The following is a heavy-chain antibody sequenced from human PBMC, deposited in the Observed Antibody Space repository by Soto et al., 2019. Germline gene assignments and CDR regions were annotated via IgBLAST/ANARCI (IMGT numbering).Heavy chain of an antibody. D-gene: IGHD3-16*01. J-gene: IGHJ6*02. Sequence: QVHLVQSGAEVKNPGASVKVSCKASGYSFTRYGIGWARQAPGQGLEWMGWINAYNGNTNYAQNLQGRLTLTTDTSTTTAYMEVRSLRSNDTAIYYCAMVDVYVTPSPQDVWGQGTTVTVSS. CDR1: GYSFTRYG. V-gene: IGHV1-18*01. CDR3: AMVDVYVTPSPQDV. CDR2: INAYNGNT.